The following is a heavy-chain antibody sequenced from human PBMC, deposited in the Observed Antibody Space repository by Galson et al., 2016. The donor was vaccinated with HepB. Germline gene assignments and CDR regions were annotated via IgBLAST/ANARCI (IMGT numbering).Heavy chain of an antibody. CDR1: GLAF. V-gene: IGHV3-33*05. CDR2: IAHHGGSI. J-gene: IGHJ4*02. Sequence: SLRLSCAASGLAFMHWVRQAPGKGLEWVAVIAHHGGSIYYADSVRGRFTISRDNSENTVSLQMNSLRAEDTAVYYCARVRGSGWYLDYWGQGTLVTVSS. CDR3: ARVRGSGWYLDY. D-gene: IGHD6-19*01.